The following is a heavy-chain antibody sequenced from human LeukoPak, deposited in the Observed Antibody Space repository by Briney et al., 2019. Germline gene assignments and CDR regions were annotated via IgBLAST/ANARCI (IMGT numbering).Heavy chain of an antibody. CDR2: VSDGGST. D-gene: IGHD1-14*01. J-gene: IGHJ4*02. Sequence: SETLSLTCSVSGGSITSYYWSSIRQPPGKGLEWIGHVSDGGSTNYSPSLKSRVSISVDTSKNQFSLKLNSVTAADTAVYFCARASTTFDDWGQGTLVTVSS. CDR1: GGSITSYY. V-gene: IGHV4-59*01. CDR3: ARASTTFDD.